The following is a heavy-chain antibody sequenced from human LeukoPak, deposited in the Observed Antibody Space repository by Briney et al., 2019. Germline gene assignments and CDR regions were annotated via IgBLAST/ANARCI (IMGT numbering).Heavy chain of an antibody. D-gene: IGHD4-17*01. CDR2: ISAYNGNT. CDR1: GYTFTSYG. J-gene: IGHJ4*02. V-gene: IGHV1-18*01. CDR3: ARGSGYGDSPGLH. Sequence: ASVKVSCKASGYTFTSYGISWVRQAPGQGLEWMGWISAYNGNTNYAQKFQGRVTMTRDTSISTAYMALNSLRSDDTAVYYCARGSGYGDSPGLHWGQGALVTVSS.